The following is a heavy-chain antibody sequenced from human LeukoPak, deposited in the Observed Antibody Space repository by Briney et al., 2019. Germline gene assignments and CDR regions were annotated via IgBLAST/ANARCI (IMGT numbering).Heavy chain of an antibody. J-gene: IGHJ3*02. CDR2: INTDGSST. CDR1: GFTFSSYW. D-gene: IGHD6-6*01. CDR3: AREREQLEAFDI. V-gene: IGHV3-74*01. Sequence: GGSLRLSCAASGFTFSSYWMHWVRHAPGKGLVWVSRINTDGSSTSYADSVKGRFTISRDNAKNTLYLQMNSLRAEDTAVYYCAREREQLEAFDIWGQGTMVTVSS.